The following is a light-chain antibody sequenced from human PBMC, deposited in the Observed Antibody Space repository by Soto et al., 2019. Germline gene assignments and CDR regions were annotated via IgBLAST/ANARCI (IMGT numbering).Light chain of an antibody. CDR3: QSSEGRDLVV. V-gene: IGLV6-57*01. Sequence: NFMLTQPHSVSASPGKTVTLSCARSRGAIGASYVQWYQHRPGNSPTIVIYEDDQRPSGVPDRFSGSIDASSNSASLTISGLRTEDEADYYCQSSEGRDLVVFGGGTKVTVL. CDR2: EDD. J-gene: IGLJ2*01. CDR1: RGAIGASY.